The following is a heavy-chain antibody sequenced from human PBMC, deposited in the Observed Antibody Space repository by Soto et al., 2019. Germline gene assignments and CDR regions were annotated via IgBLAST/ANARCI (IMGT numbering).Heavy chain of an antibody. D-gene: IGHD2-2*01. Sequence: GGSLRLSCAASGFTFSSYAMHWVRQAPGKGLEYVSAISSNGGSTYYANSVKGRFTISRDNSKNTLYLQMGSLRAEDMAVYYCARDAGDIVVVPGHMDVWGKGTTVTVSS. CDR2: ISSNGGST. J-gene: IGHJ6*03. V-gene: IGHV3-64*01. CDR3: ARDAGDIVVVPGHMDV. CDR1: GFTFSSYA.